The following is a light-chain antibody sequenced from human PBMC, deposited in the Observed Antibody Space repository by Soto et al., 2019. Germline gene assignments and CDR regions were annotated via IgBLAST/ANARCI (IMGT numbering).Light chain of an antibody. J-gene: IGLJ1*01. CDR3: SSYTTTSTPYV. CDR1: SSDVGGYNF. CDR2: DVS. V-gene: IGLV2-14*03. Sequence: QSVLTQPASVSGSPGQSITISCTGSSSDVGGYNFVSWYQQHPGKVPKLIIYDVSNRPSGVSNRFSGSKSGNTASLTISGLQAEDEADYYCSSYTTTSTPYVFGSGTKLTVL.